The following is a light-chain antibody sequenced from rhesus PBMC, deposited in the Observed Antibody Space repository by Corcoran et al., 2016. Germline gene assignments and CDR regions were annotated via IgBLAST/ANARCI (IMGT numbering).Light chain of an antibody. J-gene: IGKJ4*01. CDR3: LQHNSCPLT. CDR2: AAS. CDR1: QGISSY. V-gene: IGKV1-28*03. Sequence: DIQMTQSPSSLSASVGDTVTITCRASQGISSYLNWFQQKPGKAPKLLIYAASSLESGVPSRFSGSGSGTYFTLTISSLQPEDFAVYYCLQHNSCPLTFGGGTKVELK.